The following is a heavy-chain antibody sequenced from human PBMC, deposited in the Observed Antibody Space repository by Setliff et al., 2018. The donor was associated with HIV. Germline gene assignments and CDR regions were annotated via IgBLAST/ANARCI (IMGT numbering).Heavy chain of an antibody. Sequence: SETLSLTCTVSGGSISSGTYFWSWIRQPAGKGLEWIGHIHTSGNANYNPSLNSRVTISVDTSKSQFSLKLTSVATADTAMYYCAGRGGYNDWYFDYWGQGALVTVSS. CDR2: IHTSGNA. J-gene: IGHJ4*02. V-gene: IGHV4-61*09. CDR3: AGRGGYNDWYFDY. CDR1: GGSISSGTYF. D-gene: IGHD5-12*01.